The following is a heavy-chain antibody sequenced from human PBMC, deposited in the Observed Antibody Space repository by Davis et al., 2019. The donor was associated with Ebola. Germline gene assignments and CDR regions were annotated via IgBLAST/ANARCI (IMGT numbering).Heavy chain of an antibody. CDR1: GFTFSSYW. D-gene: IGHD3-9*01. J-gene: IGHJ4*02. CDR3: AKFRTPLRYCDWSGDEYY. V-gene: IGHV3-7*03. CDR2: IKQDGWEK. Sequence: PGGSLRLSCAASGFTFSSYWMSWVRPAPGKGLEWVANIKQDGWEKYYVDSVKGRFTISRDTAKNSLYLQMNSLRAKDTAVYYCAKFRTPLRYCDWSGDEYYWGQGTLVTVSS.